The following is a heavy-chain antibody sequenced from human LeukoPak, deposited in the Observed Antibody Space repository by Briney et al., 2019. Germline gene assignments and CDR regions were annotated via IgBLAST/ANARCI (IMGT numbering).Heavy chain of an antibody. CDR1: GFTFRNYG. CDR2: VSRDGGTK. J-gene: IGHJ4*02. Sequence: PGTSLRLSCSASGFTFRNYGIHWVRQAPGKGLEWVIVVSRDGGTKYYSDSVKGRFTISRDNSENTLYLQTNSLRAEDTAVYYCAKEASRGYSFPYTPIEKPYYFDYWGQGTLVTVSS. D-gene: IGHD5-18*01. V-gene: IGHV3-30*18. CDR3: AKEASRGYSFPYTPIEKPYYFDY.